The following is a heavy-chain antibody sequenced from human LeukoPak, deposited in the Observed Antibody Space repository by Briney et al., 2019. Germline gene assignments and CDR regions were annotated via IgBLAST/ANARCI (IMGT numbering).Heavy chain of an antibody. CDR2: INHSGST. Sequence: PSETLSLTCAVYGGSFSGYYWSWIRQPPGKWLEWIGEINHSGSTNYNPSLKSRVTISVDTSKNQFSLKLSSVTAADTAVYYCARVRLQIKYYDFWSGYYTPGPIFDYWGQGTLVTVSS. J-gene: IGHJ4*02. V-gene: IGHV4-34*01. CDR1: GGSFSGYY. CDR3: ARVRLQIKYYDFWSGYYTPGPIFDY. D-gene: IGHD3-3*01.